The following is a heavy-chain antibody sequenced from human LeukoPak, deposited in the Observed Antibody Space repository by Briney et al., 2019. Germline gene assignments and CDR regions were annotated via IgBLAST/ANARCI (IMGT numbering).Heavy chain of an antibody. CDR3: ATSSSRGGFDY. Sequence: GSSVKVSCKASGGTFSSYAISWVRQAPGQGLEWMGRIIPILGIANYAQKFQGRVMITADKSTSTAYMELSSLRSEDTAVYYCATSSSRGGFDYWGQGTLVTVSS. V-gene: IGHV1-69*04. J-gene: IGHJ4*02. CDR2: IIPILGIA. D-gene: IGHD6-13*01. CDR1: GGTFSSYA.